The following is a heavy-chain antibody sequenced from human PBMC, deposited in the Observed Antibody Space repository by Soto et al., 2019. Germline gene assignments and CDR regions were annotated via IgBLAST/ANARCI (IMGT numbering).Heavy chain of an antibody. CDR3: ARSRTPYHYYDDLDV. CDR1: GYSFTTYW. CDR2: IYPGDSDT. V-gene: IGHV5-51*03. Sequence: EVQLVQSGAEVKKPGESLKISCKGSGYSFTTYWIGWVRQMPGKGLEWMGIIYPGDSDTRYSPSFQGQVTISADKSISTAYLQWSSLKASDTAMFYGARSRTPYHYYDDLDVWGQGTTVTVSS. J-gene: IGHJ6*02. D-gene: IGHD2-21*01.